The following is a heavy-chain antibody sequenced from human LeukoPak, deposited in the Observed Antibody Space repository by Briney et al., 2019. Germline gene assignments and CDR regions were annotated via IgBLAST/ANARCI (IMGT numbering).Heavy chain of an antibody. J-gene: IGHJ3*02. D-gene: IGHD6-6*01. CDR2: IIPIFGTA. V-gene: IGHV1-69*05. Sequence: EASVKVSCKASGGTFNSYAISWVRQAPGQGLEWMGGIIPIFGTANYAQKFQGRVTITTDESTSTAYMELSSLRSEDTAVYYCASAENLYSSSGWSSAFDIWGQGTMVTVSS. CDR1: GGTFNSYA. CDR3: ASAENLYSSSGWSSAFDI.